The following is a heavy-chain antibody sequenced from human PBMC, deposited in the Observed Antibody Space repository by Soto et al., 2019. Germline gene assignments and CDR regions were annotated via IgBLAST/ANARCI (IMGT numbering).Heavy chain of an antibody. Sequence: GSSVKVSCKVSGYTLTELSMHWVRQAPGKGLEWMGGFDPEDGETIYAQKFQGRVTMTEDTSTDTAYMELSSLRSEDTAVYYCATARIVGATSPFEAWGKGTLVTVSS. V-gene: IGHV1-24*01. CDR3: ATARIVGATSPFEA. J-gene: IGHJ5*02. CDR1: GYTLTELS. CDR2: FDPEDGET. D-gene: IGHD1-26*01.